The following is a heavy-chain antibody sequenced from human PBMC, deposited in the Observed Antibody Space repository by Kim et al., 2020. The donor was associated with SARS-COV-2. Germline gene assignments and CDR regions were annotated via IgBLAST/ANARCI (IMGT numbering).Heavy chain of an antibody. V-gene: IGHV5-51*01. CDR1: GYSFTSYW. D-gene: IGHD3-10*01. Sequence: GESLKISCKGSGYSFTSYWIGWVRQMPGKGLEWMGIIYPGDSDTRYSPSFQGQVTISADKSISTAYLQWSSLKASDTAMYYCARKEASYYYGSGSSTGDWFDPWGQGTLVTVSS. CDR2: IYPGDSDT. J-gene: IGHJ5*02. CDR3: ARKEASYYYGSGSSTGDWFDP.